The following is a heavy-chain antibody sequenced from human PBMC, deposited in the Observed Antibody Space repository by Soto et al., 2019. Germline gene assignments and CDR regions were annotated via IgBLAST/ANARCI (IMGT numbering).Heavy chain of an antibody. V-gene: IGHV3-23*01. D-gene: IGHD5-12*01. CDR3: ARDVGGFNAMFAY. CDR2: ISTGSVNA. Sequence: PGGSLRLSCAASRFIFRDYAMSWVRQTPGKGLEWVSTISTGSVNAHYADSIEGRFTISRDDSKNTLYLQMNSLRAEDTALYYCARDVGGFNAMFAYWGQGTQVTVSS. J-gene: IGHJ4*02. CDR1: RFIFRDYA.